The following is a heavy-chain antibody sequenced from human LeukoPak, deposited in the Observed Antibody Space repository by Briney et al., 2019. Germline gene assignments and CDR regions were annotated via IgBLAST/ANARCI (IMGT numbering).Heavy chain of an antibody. D-gene: IGHD5-12*01. V-gene: IGHV1-69*01. CDR2: IIPIFGTA. CDR1: GGTFSSYA. Sequence: SVKVSCKASGGTFSSYAISWVRQAPGQGLEWMGGIIPIFGTANYAQKFQGRVTITADESTSTAYMELSSLRSEDTAMYYCARFGLGVSGYDFSDYWGQGTLVTVSS. J-gene: IGHJ4*02. CDR3: ARFGLGVSGYDFSDY.